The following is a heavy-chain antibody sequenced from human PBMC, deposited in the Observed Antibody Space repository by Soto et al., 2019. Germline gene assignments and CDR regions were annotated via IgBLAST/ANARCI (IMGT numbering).Heavy chain of an antibody. Sequence: ASVKVSCKASGGTFSSYAISWVRQAPGQGLEWMGGIIPIFGTANYAQKFQGRVTITADESTSTAYMELSSLRSEDTAVYYCARVPAPLWFGELFNYYYGMDVWGQGTTVTVSS. V-gene: IGHV1-69*13. CDR2: IIPIFGTA. J-gene: IGHJ6*02. D-gene: IGHD3-10*01. CDR3: ARVPAPLWFGELFNYYYGMDV. CDR1: GGTFSSYA.